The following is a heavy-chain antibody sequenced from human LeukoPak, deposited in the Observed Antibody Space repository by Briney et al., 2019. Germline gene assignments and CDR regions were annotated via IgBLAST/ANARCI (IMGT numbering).Heavy chain of an antibody. J-gene: IGHJ3*02. D-gene: IGHD2-2*01. V-gene: IGHV1-8*01. Sequence: RASVKVSCKASGYTFTSYDINWVRQATGQGLEWVGWMNPNSGNTGYAQKFQGRVTMTRNTSISTAYMELSSLRSEDTAVYYCARLVGVVPARGAFDIWGQGTMVTVSS. CDR1: GYTFTSYD. CDR3: ARLVGVVPARGAFDI. CDR2: MNPNSGNT.